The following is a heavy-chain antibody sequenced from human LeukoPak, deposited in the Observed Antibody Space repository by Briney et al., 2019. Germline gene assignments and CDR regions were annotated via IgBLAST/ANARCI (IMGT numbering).Heavy chain of an antibody. CDR3: ARGSGGVTPRREYYYMDV. CDR1: GGSISSYY. D-gene: IGHD4-23*01. CDR2: IYTSGST. J-gene: IGHJ6*03. Sequence: PSETLSLTCTVSGGSISSYYWSWIRQPAGKGLEWIGRIYTSGSTNYNPSLKSRVTMSVDTSKNQFSLKLSSVTAADTAVYYCARGSGGVTPRREYYYMDVWGKGTTVTVSS. V-gene: IGHV4-4*07.